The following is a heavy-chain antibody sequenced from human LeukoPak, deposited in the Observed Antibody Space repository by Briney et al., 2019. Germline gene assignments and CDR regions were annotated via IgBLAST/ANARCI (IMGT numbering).Heavy chain of an antibody. Sequence: KASETLSLTCRGSGGSIRKYYWTWIRQPPGKGLELIGFISDTGSTHYNSSLNSRVTISVDTSKNQFSLKLTSVTAADTAVYYCARPIMVRGVIDWFDPWGQGTLVTVTS. CDR2: ISDTGST. CDR1: GGSIRKYY. D-gene: IGHD3-10*01. CDR3: ARPIMVRGVIDWFDP. J-gene: IGHJ5*02. V-gene: IGHV4-59*08.